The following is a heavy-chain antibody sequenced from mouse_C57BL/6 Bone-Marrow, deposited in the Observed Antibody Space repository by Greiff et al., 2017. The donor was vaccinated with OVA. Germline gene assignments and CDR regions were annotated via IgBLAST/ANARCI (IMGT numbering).Heavy chain of an antibody. CDR2: IDPSDSYT. CDR3: AREGLLLRSQYYFDY. Sequence: QVQLQQPGAELVKPGASVKLSCKASGYTFTSYWMQWVKQRPGQGLEWIGEIDPSDSYTNYNQKFKGKATLTVDTSSSTAYMQLSILTSEDSAVYYCAREGLLLRSQYYFDYWGQGTTLTVSS. J-gene: IGHJ2*01. V-gene: IGHV1-50*01. D-gene: IGHD1-1*01. CDR1: GYTFTSYW.